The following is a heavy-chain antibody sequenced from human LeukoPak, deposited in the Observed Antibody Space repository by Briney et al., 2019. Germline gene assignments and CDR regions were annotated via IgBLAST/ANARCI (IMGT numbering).Heavy chain of an antibody. CDR1: GFTFSSYG. CDR2: IQYDGSNK. CDR3: AKDRNRYCSGGSCYSGYFDY. D-gene: IGHD2-15*01. V-gene: IGHV3-30*02. Sequence: GGSLRLSCAASGFTFSSYGMHWVRQAPGKGLEWVAFIQYDGSNKYYADSVKGRFTISRDNSKNTLYLQMNSLRAEDTAVYYCAKDRNRYCSGGSCYSGYFDYWGQGTLVTVSS. J-gene: IGHJ4*02.